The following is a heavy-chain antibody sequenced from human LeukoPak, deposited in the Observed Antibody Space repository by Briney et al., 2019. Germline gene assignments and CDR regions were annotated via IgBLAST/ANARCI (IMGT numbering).Heavy chain of an antibody. CDR1: GYTFTSYY. V-gene: IGHV1-46*01. D-gene: IGHD2-2*01. CDR2: INPSGGST. CDR3: ARVQDTVVVPAAPDTYYYYGMDV. J-gene: IGHJ6*02. Sequence: ASVTVSCKASGYTFTSYYMHWVRHAPAQGLEWMGIINPSGGSTSYAQKFQGRVTMTRDTSTSTVYMELSSLRSEDTAVYYCARVQDTVVVPAAPDTYYYYGMDVWGQGTTVTVSS.